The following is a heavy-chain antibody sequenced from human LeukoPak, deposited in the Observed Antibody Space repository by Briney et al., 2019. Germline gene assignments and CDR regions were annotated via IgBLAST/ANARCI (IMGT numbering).Heavy chain of an antibody. CDR1: GFTFGRYG. V-gene: IGHV3-33*01. J-gene: IGHJ5*02. Sequence: GGSLRLSCATSGFTFGRYGFHWVRQAPGKGLGWVALIWSDDTIKDYADSVRGRVTISRDNSKKTVDLLMNRLRPEDTALYYCTRDDGTSSYFGRLSWGQGTLVTVSS. CDR2: IWSDDTIK. D-gene: IGHD2-2*01. CDR3: TRDDGTSSYFGRLS.